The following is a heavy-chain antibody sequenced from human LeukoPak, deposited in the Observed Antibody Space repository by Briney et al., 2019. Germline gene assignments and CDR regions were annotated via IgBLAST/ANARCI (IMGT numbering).Heavy chain of an antibody. CDR2: ISYDGSNK. CDR3: AKGGTYRDYFDY. D-gene: IGHD3-16*01. Sequence: GGSLRLSCAVSGFTFSDHYMDWVRQAPGKGLEWVTVISYDGSNKYYADSVKGRFTISRDNSKNTLYLQMNSLRAEDTAVYYCAKGGTYRDYFDYWGQGTLVTVSS. J-gene: IGHJ4*02. V-gene: IGHV3-30*18. CDR1: GFTFSDHY.